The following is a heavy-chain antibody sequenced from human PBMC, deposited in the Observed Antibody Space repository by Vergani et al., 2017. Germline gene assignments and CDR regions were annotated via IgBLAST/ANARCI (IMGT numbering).Heavy chain of an antibody. D-gene: IGHD6-13*01. Sequence: QLQLQESGSGLVKPSQTLSLTCALSGGSISSGGYSWSWIRQPPGKGLEWIGYIYHSGSTYYNPSLKSRVTISVARSKNQFSLKLSSVTAADTAVYYCARVVHRPPEGLGIAAAVYPPPGPDYYGMDVWGQGTTVTVSS. J-gene: IGHJ6*02. CDR3: ARVVHRPPEGLGIAAAVYPPPGPDYYGMDV. V-gene: IGHV4-30-2*01. CDR1: GGSISSGGYS. CDR2: IYHSGST.